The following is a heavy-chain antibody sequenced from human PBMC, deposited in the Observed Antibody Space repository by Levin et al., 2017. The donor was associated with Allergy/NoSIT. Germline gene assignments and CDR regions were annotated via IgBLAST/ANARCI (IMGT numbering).Heavy chain of an antibody. V-gene: IGHV3-23*01. CDR1: GFTFSSYA. D-gene: IGHD3-10*01. Sequence: GGSLRLSCAASGFTFSSYAMSWVRQAPGKGLEWVSGISGSGSRSYYADSVKGRFTISRDNSKNTLYLQMNSLRAEDTAVYYCANDHGSGSYQLDSLDHWGQGALVTVSS. CDR2: ISGSGSRS. J-gene: IGHJ4*02. CDR3: ANDHGSGSYQLDSLDH.